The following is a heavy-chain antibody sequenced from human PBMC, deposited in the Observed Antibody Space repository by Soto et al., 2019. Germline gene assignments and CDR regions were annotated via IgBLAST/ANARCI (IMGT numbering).Heavy chain of an antibody. CDR2: IIPISGTI. V-gene: IGHV1-69*13. CDR3: AAHYSTTWASLFQH. Sequence: SVKVSCKASGGTFSNYAISWVRQAPGQGLEWMGGIIPISGTINYARKFQGRVTITADESTSTAYMELSSLRSEDTAMYYCAAHYSTTWASLFQHWGQGTLVTVS. J-gene: IGHJ1*01. CDR1: GGTFSNYA. D-gene: IGHD2-2*01.